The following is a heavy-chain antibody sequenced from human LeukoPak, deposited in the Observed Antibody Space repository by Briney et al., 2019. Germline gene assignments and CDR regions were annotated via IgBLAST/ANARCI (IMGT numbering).Heavy chain of an antibody. CDR3: ARDDMGGSYYSY. J-gene: IGHJ4*02. V-gene: IGHV3-7*01. D-gene: IGHD1-26*01. CDR2: IKQDGSEK. Sequence: GGSLRLSCAASGFTFSNYAMTWVRQAPGKGLEWVANIKQDGSEKYYVDSVKGRFTISRDNAKNSLYLQMNSLRAEDTAVYYCARDDMGGSYYSYWGQGTLVTVSS. CDR1: GFTFSNYA.